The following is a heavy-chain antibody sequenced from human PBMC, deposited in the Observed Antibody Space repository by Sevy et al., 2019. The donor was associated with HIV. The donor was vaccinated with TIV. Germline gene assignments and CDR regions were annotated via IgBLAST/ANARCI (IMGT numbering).Heavy chain of an antibody. V-gene: IGHV3-23*01. CDR1: GFTFTTYA. CDR2: ISATGGGT. Sequence: WGSLRLSCAASGFTFTTYAMTWVRQAPGKGLQWVSAISATGGGTYYTDSVKGRFTVSRDNSQNTLYLQMNSLRADDTTIYYCAKALNPALESMIEVIFRTLKGFDVWGQGTMVTVSS. D-gene: IGHD3-22*01. CDR3: AKALNPALESMIEVIFRTLKGFDV. J-gene: IGHJ3*01.